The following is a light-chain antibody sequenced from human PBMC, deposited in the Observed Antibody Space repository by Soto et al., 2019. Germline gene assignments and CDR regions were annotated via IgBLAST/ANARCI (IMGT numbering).Light chain of an antibody. CDR2: SAS. CDR3: QHYSLYSPWT. Sequence: EIVLTQSPGTLSLSPGERANLSCRASQIVSSSYLAWYQQQPGQAPRLLVYSASSRAIGIPDRFSGSGSGTQFTLTISSLQPDDSATYYCQHYSLYSPWTFGQGTKVDIK. V-gene: IGKV3-20*01. J-gene: IGKJ1*01. CDR1: QIVSSSY.